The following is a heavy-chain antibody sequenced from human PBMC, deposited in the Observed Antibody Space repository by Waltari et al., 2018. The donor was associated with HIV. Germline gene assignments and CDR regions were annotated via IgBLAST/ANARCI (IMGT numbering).Heavy chain of an antibody. J-gene: IGHJ5*02. CDR2: IVGGSGNT. Sequence: QMQLVQSGPEVKKPGTSVKVSCKASGFTFTSSAMQWVRQARGQRLEWIGWIVGGSGNTKYAQKFQGRVTINRDMSKSKAYMGLGSLGSEDTAGYYCAADRGVRRYSGYGPDWFDPWGQGNLVTVFS. V-gene: IGHV1-58*02. D-gene: IGHD5-12*01. CDR1: GFTFTSSA. CDR3: AADRGVRRYSGYGPDWFDP.